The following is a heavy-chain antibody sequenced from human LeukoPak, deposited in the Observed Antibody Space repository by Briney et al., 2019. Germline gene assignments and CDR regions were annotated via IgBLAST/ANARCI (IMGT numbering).Heavy chain of an antibody. V-gene: IGHV3-48*03. CDR3: ARDGAYSSSWVWFDP. CDR1: GFTFSSYE. D-gene: IGHD6-13*01. Sequence: PGGSLRLSCAASGFTFSSYEMNCVRQAPGKGLEWVSYISSSGSTTYYADSVKGRFTISRDNAKNSLYLQMNSLRAEDTAVYYCARDGAYSSSWVWFDPWGQGTLVTVSS. J-gene: IGHJ5*02. CDR2: ISSSGSTT.